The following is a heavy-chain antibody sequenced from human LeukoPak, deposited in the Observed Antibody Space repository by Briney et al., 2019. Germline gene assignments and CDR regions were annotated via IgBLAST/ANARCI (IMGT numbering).Heavy chain of an antibody. CDR3: ARFDYGDYVFDY. D-gene: IGHD4-17*01. CDR2: ISYDGSNK. V-gene: IGHV3-30*04. J-gene: IGHJ4*02. CDR1: GFTFSSYA. Sequence: GGSLRLSCAASGFTFSSYAMHWVRQAPGKGLEWVAVISYDGSNKYYADSVKGRFTISRDNSKNTLYLQMNSLRAEDTAVYYCARFDYGDYVFDYWGQGTLVTVSS.